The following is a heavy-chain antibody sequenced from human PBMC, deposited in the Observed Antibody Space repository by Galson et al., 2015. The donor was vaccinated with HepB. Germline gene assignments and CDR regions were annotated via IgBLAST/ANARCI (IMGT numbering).Heavy chain of an antibody. V-gene: IGHV3-66*01. CDR1: GFTVSSNY. Sequence: SLRLSCAASGFTVSSNYMSWVRQAPGKGLEWVSVIYSDGSTYYADSVKGRFTISRDNSKNTLYLQMNSLRAEDTAVYYCARERKHSYGSDYWGQRTLVTVSS. J-gene: IGHJ4*02. D-gene: IGHD5-18*01. CDR2: IYSDGST. CDR3: ARERKHSYGSDY.